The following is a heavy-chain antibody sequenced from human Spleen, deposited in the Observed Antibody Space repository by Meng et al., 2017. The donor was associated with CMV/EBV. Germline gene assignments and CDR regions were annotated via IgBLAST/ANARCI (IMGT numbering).Heavy chain of an antibody. Sequence: ASVKVSCKASGYIFSSYYMYWVRQAPGQGFEWMGEINPSSGSAIYAQKFQDRVTMTRDTSTTTVYMEVRSLRSEDTAVYYCARDRFRGLVPGRQYVDGMDVWGQGTAVTVSS. CDR3: ARDRFRGLVPGRQYVDGMDV. V-gene: IGHV1-46*01. CDR1: GYIFSSYY. CDR2: INPSSGSA. J-gene: IGHJ6*02. D-gene: IGHD6-6*01.